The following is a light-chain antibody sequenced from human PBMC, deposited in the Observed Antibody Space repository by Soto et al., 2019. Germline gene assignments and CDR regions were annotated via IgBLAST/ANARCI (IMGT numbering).Light chain of an antibody. CDR1: EGVTSN. V-gene: IGKV3-15*01. Sequence: EIVMTQSPATLSVSPGETATLSCRASEGVTSNLAWYHQKPGQAPRLFIYGASTRATGVPARFSGSGSGTEFTLTINSLQSEDFAVYYCQQYNNWPFTFGPGNKVEIK. CDR3: QQYNNWPFT. CDR2: GAS. J-gene: IGKJ3*01.